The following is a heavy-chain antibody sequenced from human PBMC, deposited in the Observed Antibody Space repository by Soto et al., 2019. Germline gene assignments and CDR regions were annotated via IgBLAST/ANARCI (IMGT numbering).Heavy chain of an antibody. D-gene: IGHD6-19*01. CDR3: AKNGWYSADI. J-gene: IGHJ3*02. CDR1: GASVSSDNW. CDR2: IFHSETT. V-gene: IGHV4-4*02. Sequence: RLQESGPGLVKPSGTLSLACAVSGASVSSDNWWTLFRQPPGTGQEWIGEIFHSETTNYNPSPKSRATISVDKSKNQFSLTLTSVTAADTAVYYCAKNGWYSADIWGQGTMVTVSS.